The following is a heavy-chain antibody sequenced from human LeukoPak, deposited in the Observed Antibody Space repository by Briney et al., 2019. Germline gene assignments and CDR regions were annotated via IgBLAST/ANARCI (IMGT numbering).Heavy chain of an antibody. CDR2: IKQDGSEK. J-gene: IGHJ3*02. Sequence: GGSLRLSCAASGFTFSSYWMSWVRQAPGKGLEWVANIKQDGSEKYYVDSVKGRFTISRDNAKNSLYLQMNSLRVEDTAVYYCARDGPGSSGYDAFDIWGQGTMVTVSS. CDR1: GFTFSSYW. V-gene: IGHV3-7*01. CDR3: ARDGPGSSGYDAFDI. D-gene: IGHD3-22*01.